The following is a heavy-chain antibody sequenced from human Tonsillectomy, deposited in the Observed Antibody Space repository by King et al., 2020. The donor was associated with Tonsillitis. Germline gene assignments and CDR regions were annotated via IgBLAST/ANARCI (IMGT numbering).Heavy chain of an antibody. CDR3: ARLEGDTYSGVDY. D-gene: IGHD2-21*01. CDR2: IYPSDSDT. CDR1: GYSVFTYW. J-gene: IGHJ4*02. V-gene: IGHV5-51*01. Sequence: EKQLVQSGAEVKKPGESLKISCKGSGYSVFTYWIGWVRQMHGKALEWMWIIYPSDSDTRYSPSFQGKVTNSAAKSISTAYLQWSSLKASDTAMYYCARLEGDTYSGVDYWGQGTLVTVSS.